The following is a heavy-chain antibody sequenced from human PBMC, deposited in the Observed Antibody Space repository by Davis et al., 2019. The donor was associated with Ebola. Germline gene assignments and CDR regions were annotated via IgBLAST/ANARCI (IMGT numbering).Heavy chain of an antibody. CDR1: GFTFSSYA. D-gene: IGHD3-9*01. CDR3: AKDDLFSLDYYYMDV. Sequence: GGSLRLSCAASGFTFSSYAMSWVRQAPGKGLEWVSAISGSGGSTYYADSVKGRFTISRDNSKNTLYLQMNSLRAEDTAVYYCAKDDLFSLDYYYMDVWGKGTTVTVSS. V-gene: IGHV3-23*01. J-gene: IGHJ6*03. CDR2: ISGSGGST.